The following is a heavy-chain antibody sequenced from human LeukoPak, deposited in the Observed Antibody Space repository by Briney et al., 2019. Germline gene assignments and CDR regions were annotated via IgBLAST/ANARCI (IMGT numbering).Heavy chain of an antibody. V-gene: IGHV3-30*04. D-gene: IGHD6-13*01. CDR1: RFTFNSYA. CDR3: ASKQQQLVSFDY. Sequence: PGGSLTLSCAASRFTFNSYAMHWVRQAPGKGLEWVAVISYDGSNKLYADSVKGRFTISRDHSKNPLYLQMNSLRAEDTAVYYCASKQQQLVSFDYWGQGTLVTVSS. CDR2: ISYDGSNK. J-gene: IGHJ4*02.